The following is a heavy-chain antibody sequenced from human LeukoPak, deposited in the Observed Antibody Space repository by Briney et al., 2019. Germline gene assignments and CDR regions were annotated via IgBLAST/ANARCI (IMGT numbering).Heavy chain of an antibody. D-gene: IGHD3-3*01. CDR3: AREGDFKVDTNWFDP. J-gene: IGHJ5*02. Sequence: GASVTVSCKASGYNFTDYYIHWVRQAPGQGLEWMGWINPNNGATNYAQKFQDRVTLTRDASISSAYMELGRLKSDDTAVYYCAREGDFKVDTNWFDPWGQGTLVTVSS. CDR2: INPNNGAT. V-gene: IGHV1-2*02. CDR1: GYNFTDYY.